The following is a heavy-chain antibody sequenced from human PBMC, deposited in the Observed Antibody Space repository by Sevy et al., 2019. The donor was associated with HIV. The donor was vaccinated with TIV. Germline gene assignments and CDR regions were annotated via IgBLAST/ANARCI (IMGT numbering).Heavy chain of an antibody. CDR3: ARHCSGTSCSHAFDI. J-gene: IGHJ3*02. V-gene: IGHV4-34*01. D-gene: IGHD2-2*01. Sequence: SETLSLTCAVYGGSFSGYYWSWNRQPPGKGLEWIGEINHSGSTNYNPPLKSRVTISVDTSKNQFSLKLSSVTAADTAVYYCARHCSGTSCSHAFDIWGQGTMVTVSS. CDR1: GGSFSGYY. CDR2: INHSGST.